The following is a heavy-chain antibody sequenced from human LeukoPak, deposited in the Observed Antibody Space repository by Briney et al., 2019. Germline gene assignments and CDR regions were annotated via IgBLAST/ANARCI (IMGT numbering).Heavy chain of an antibody. Sequence: PGGSLRLSCSASGVTFSRFWMSWVRQAPGKGLEWVANIKQDGSAKYYVDSVKGRFTISRDNAKNALYLQMNSLRVEDTALYYCATTGQWLVPDAFDIWGQGTMVTVSS. CDR3: ATTGQWLVPDAFDI. V-gene: IGHV3-7*01. D-gene: IGHD6-19*01. CDR2: IKQDGSAK. CDR1: GVTFSRFW. J-gene: IGHJ3*02.